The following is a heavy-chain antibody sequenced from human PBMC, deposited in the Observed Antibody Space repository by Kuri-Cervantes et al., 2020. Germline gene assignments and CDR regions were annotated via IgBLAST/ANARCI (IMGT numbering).Heavy chain of an antibody. Sequence: ASVKVSCKASGYTFTGYYMHWVRQAPGQGLEWMGWINPNSSGTKYAQKFEGRVTMTRDTSISIVYMELSRLRSDDTAVYYCARRIGYSGYLGPWGQGTLVTVSS. CDR3: ARRIGYSGYLGP. V-gene: IGHV1-2*02. CDR1: GYTFTGYY. D-gene: IGHD5-12*01. CDR2: INPNSSGT. J-gene: IGHJ5*02.